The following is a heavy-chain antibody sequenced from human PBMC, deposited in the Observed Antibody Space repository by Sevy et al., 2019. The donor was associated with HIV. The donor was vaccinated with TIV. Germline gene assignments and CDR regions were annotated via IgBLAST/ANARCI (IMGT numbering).Heavy chain of an antibody. Sequence: GGSLRLSCAASGFTVSNKFMNWVRQAPGKGLEWVSVIYSDGNTYYADSVKGRLTISRDNSKNTVHLQMNSLRTEDTAVYYCAKGLILELSWYGMDVWGQGTTVTVSS. J-gene: IGHJ6*02. CDR2: IYSDGNT. D-gene: IGHD3-3*01. V-gene: IGHV3-53*01. CDR3: AKGLILELSWYGMDV. CDR1: GFTVSNKF.